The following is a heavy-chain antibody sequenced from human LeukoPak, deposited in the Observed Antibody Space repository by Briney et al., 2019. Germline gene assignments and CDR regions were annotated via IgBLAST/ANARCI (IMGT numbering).Heavy chain of an antibody. CDR1: GFTFSSYE. Sequence: GGSLRLSCAAPGFTFSSYEMNWVRQAPGKGLEWVSYISSSGSTIYYADSVKGRFTISRDNAKNSLYLQMNSLRAEDTAVYYCAREDGYNYPPYFDYWGQGTLVTVSS. D-gene: IGHD5-24*01. V-gene: IGHV3-48*03. J-gene: IGHJ4*02. CDR3: AREDGYNYPPYFDY. CDR2: ISSSGSTI.